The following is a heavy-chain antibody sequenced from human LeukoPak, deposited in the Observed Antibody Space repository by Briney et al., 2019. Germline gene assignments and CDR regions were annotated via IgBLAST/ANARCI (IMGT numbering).Heavy chain of an antibody. D-gene: IGHD3-16*01. J-gene: IGHJ4*02. CDR2: ISWNSGSI. V-gene: IGHV3-9*01. Sequence: GRSLRLSCAASGFTFDDYAMHWVRQAPGKGLEWVSGISWNSGSIGYADSVKGRFTISRDNAKNSLYLQMNSLRAEDTALYYCAKDLGEPGLDYWGQGTLVTVSS. CDR3: AKDLGEPGLDY. CDR1: GFTFDDYA.